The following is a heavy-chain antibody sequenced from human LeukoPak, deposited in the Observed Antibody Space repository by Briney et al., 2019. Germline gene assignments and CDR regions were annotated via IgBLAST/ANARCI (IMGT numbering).Heavy chain of an antibody. CDR2: IYYSGST. J-gene: IGHJ3*02. D-gene: IGHD6-6*01. V-gene: IGHV4-31*03. Sequence: PSQALSLTSTDSGGSISSGGYYWSWIRQHPGKGLEWIGYIYYSGSTYYNPSLKRRVTISVDTSKNQFSLKLSSVTAADTAVYYCARTLPGSSGAFDIWGQGTMVTVSS. CDR3: ARTLPGSSGAFDI. CDR1: GGSISSGGYY.